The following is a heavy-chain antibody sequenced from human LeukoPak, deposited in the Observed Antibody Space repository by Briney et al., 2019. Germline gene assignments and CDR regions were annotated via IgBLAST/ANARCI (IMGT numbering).Heavy chain of an antibody. CDR1: GFTFSSYW. CDR2: IKQDGSEK. Sequence: GGSLRLSCAASGFTFSSYWMSWVRQAPGKGLEWVANIKQDGSEKYYVDSVKGRFTISRDNAKNSLYLQMNSLRAEDTAVYYCARDSSASSMVRGVLGYWGQGTLVTVSS. D-gene: IGHD3-10*01. J-gene: IGHJ4*02. V-gene: IGHV3-7*01. CDR3: ARDSSASSMVRGVLGY.